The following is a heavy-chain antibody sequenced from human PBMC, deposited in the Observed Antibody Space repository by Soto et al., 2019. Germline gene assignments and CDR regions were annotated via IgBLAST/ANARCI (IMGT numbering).Heavy chain of an antibody. CDR3: AKELRGVIAILVVDY. Sequence: GGSLRLSCAASGFPFSSYAMSWVRQAPGKGLEWVSAISGSGGSTYYADSVKGRFTISRDNSKNTLYLQMNSLRAEDTAVYYCAKELRGVIAILVVDYWGQGTLVTVSS. CDR2: ISGSGGST. CDR1: GFPFSSYA. D-gene: IGHD2-21*01. V-gene: IGHV3-23*01. J-gene: IGHJ4*02.